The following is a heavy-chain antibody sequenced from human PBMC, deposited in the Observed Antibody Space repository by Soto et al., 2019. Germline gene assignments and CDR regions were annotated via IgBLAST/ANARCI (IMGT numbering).Heavy chain of an antibody. V-gene: IGHV2-5*02. Sequence: QITLKESGPSLVKPTQTLTLTCTFSGFSLSTGGVGVGWIRQPPGKALEWLALIYWDDDKRYSPSLRSRLTVTKHTSKNRVVLTMTNMDPVDTATYYCAHSRCGGDCLQSYSSHYYYGMDVWGQGTTVTVSS. J-gene: IGHJ6*02. D-gene: IGHD2-21*02. CDR1: GFSLSTGGVG. CDR3: AHSRCGGDCLQSYSSHYYYGMDV. CDR2: IYWDDDK.